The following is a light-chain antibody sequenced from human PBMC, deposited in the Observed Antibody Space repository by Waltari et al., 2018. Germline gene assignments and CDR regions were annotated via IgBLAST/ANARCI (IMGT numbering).Light chain of an antibody. CDR3: ASYTSSSLI. J-gene: IGLJ2*01. Sequence: QSALTQPASLSGSPGQPITLPSSRTSSDIGLYNYVSWYQQHPDRDPKLLIFDVSNRPSGVPNRFSGSKSGNTASLTITGLQAEDEADYYCASYTSSSLIFGGGTKLTVL. CDR2: DVS. CDR1: SSDIGLYNY. V-gene: IGLV2-14*03.